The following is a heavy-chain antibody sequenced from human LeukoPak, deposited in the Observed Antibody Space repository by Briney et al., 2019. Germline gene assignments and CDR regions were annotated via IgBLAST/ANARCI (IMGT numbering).Heavy chain of an antibody. V-gene: IGHV4-30-2*01. Sequence: PSETLSLTCAVSGGSISSGGYSWNWIRQPPGKGLEWIGYIYHSGSTYYNPSLKSRVSISVDRSKNQFSLKLSSVTAADTAVYYCASSRKDYDFWSGYPPRPYFDYWGQGTLVTVSS. D-gene: IGHD3-3*01. CDR2: IYHSGST. J-gene: IGHJ4*02. CDR3: ASSRKDYDFWSGYPPRPYFDY. CDR1: GGSISSGGYS.